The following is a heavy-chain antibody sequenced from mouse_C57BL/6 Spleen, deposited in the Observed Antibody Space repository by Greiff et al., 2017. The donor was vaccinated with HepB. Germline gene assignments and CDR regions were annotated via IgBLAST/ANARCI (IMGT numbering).Heavy chain of an antibody. CDR2: ISSGSSTI. Sequence: EVMLVESGGGLVKPGGSLKLSCAASGFTFSDYGMHWVRQAPEKGLEWVAYISSGSSTIYYADTVKGRFTISRDNAKNTLFLQMTSLRSEDTAMYYWARNSNYHWFAYWGQGTLVTVSA. CDR3: ARNSNYHWFAY. D-gene: IGHD2-5*01. J-gene: IGHJ3*01. V-gene: IGHV5-17*01. CDR1: GFTFSDYG.